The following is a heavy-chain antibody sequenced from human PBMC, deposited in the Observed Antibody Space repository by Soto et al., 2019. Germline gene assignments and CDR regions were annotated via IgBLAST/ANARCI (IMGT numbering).Heavy chain of an antibody. J-gene: IGHJ4*02. D-gene: IGHD2-2*01. V-gene: IGHV3-48*01. Sequence: GXSPRLSCAASGFTFSTHRLNWFRQAPGKGLEWISYITSSSVTMYADSVKGRFTIPRDNAKNSLYLQMNGLRAEDTAVYFCVGEVGFQLIYWGQGTLVTVSS. CDR1: GFTFSTHR. CDR3: VGEVGFQLIY. CDR2: ITSSSVTM.